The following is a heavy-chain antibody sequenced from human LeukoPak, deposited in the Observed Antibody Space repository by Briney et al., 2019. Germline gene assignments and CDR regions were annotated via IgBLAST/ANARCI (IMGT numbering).Heavy chain of an antibody. D-gene: IGHD3-3*01. CDR2: SGSGGST. Sequence: PGGSLRLSCAASGFTFSRHWMHWVRQAPGKGLEWVSGSGSGGSTHYADSVKGRFTISRDNSKNTLYLQMNSLRAEDTAVYYCAKDFWSGYYPDYWGQGTLVTVSS. V-gene: IGHV3-23*01. CDR1: GFTFSRHW. J-gene: IGHJ4*02. CDR3: AKDFWSGYYPDY.